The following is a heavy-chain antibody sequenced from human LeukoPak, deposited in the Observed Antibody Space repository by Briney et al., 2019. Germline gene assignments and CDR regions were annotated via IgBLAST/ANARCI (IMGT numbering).Heavy chain of an antibody. CDR3: TRQKSSSSLFYYYYYCMDV. V-gene: IGHV3-73*01. CDR1: GFTFSDSA. CDR2: IRSKANSYAT. J-gene: IGHJ6*03. D-gene: IGHD6-6*01. Sequence: GGSLRLSCAASGFTFSDSAMHWVRQASGKGLEWVGRIRSKANSYATAYAASVKGRFTISRDDSKNTAYLQMNSLKTEDTAVYYCTRQKSSSSLFYYYYYCMDVWGKGTTVTVSS.